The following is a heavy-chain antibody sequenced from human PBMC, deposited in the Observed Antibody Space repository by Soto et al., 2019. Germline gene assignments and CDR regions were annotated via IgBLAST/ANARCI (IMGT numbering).Heavy chain of an antibody. CDR2: ISYSGST. J-gene: IGHJ3*01. CDR1: AGSISTINYY. V-gene: IGHV4-31*03. CDR3: ARSAQWYGFDP. Sequence: QVQLQESGPGLVRPSQTLSLTCTVSAGSISTINYYWSWIRQHPEKGLEWIGYISYSGSTFYHSSLKSRVTISLDTSKKQFSLTLTSVTAADTAVYYCARSAQWYGFDPGGQGTMVTVSS. D-gene: IGHD3-10*01.